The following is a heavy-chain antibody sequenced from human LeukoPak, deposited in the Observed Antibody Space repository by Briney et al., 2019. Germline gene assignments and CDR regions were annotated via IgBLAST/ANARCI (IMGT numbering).Heavy chain of an antibody. V-gene: IGHV4-59*08. D-gene: IGHD1-14*01. CDR2: THHSGNT. J-gene: IGHJ4*02. CDR3: AGGIFLAQGDY. CDR1: GDSISSYY. Sequence: PSETLSHTCTVSGDSISSYYWSWIRQPPGKGLEWIAYTHHSGNTDYNPSLKSRVTISIDTSRNQFSLNLRSLTAADTAVYYCAGGIFLAQGDYWGQGTLVTVSS.